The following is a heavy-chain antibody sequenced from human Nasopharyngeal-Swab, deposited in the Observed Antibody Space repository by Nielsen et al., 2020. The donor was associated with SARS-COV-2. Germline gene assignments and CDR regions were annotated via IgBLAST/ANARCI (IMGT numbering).Heavy chain of an antibody. J-gene: IGHJ4*02. V-gene: IGHV3-7*01. CDR3: ARDPGFGYYYDSSGYYDY. CDR2: IKQDGSEK. Sequence: GGSLRLSCAASGFTFSSYWMSWVRPAPGKGLEWVANIKQDGSEKYYVDSVKGRFTISRDNAKNSLYLQMNSLRAEDTAVYYCARDPGFGYYYDSSGYYDYWGQGTLVTVSS. D-gene: IGHD3-22*01. CDR1: GFTFSSYW.